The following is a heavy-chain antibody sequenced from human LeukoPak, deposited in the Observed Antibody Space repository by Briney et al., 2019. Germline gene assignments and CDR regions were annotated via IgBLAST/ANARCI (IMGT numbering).Heavy chain of an antibody. CDR2: IYHSGTT. D-gene: IGHD3-10*01. CDR1: GGSISSYY. CDR3: ARGSQYYYGSGSYDTEYFQR. Sequence: SETLSLTCTVSGGSISSYYWSWIRQPPGKGLEWIGYIYHSGTTYYNPSLKSRVTISVDRSKNQFSLKLSSVTAADTAVYYCARGSQYYYGSGSYDTEYFQRWGQGTLVTVSS. V-gene: IGHV4-59*12. J-gene: IGHJ1*01.